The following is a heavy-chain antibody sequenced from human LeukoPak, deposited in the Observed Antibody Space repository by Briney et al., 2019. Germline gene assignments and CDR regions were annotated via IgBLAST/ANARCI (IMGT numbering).Heavy chain of an antibody. CDR2: IYYSGST. J-gene: IGHJ4*02. V-gene: IGHV4-59*08. Sequence: SETLSHTCTVSGGSISSYYWSWIRQPPGKGLEWIGYIYYSGSTNYNPSLKSRVTISVDTSKNQFSLKLSSVTAADTAVYYCARLITMRGYYFDYWGQGTLVAVSS. D-gene: IGHD3-22*01. CDR3: ARLITMRGYYFDY. CDR1: GGSISSYY.